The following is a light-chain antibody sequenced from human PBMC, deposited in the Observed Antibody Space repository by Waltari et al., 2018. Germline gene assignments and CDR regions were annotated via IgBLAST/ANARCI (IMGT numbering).Light chain of an antibody. CDR3: QQYDKYPRT. Sequence: DIQMTQSPSTLSASVGDRVTITCRASQSIGTWLAWYQQKPGKAPKLLIYRASILQSGVPSGFSGSGSGAEFTLTISSLQPDDFATYYCQQYDKYPRTFGQGTKVEIK. V-gene: IGKV1-5*03. J-gene: IGKJ1*01. CDR2: RAS. CDR1: QSIGTW.